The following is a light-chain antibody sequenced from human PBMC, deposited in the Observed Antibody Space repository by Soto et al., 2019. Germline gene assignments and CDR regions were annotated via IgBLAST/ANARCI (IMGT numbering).Light chain of an antibody. CDR2: DAS. J-gene: IGKJ1*01. Sequence: IVMTQSPATLSVSPGDRATLSCRASQSVRTNLAWYQLTPGQTPRLLIYDASTRAPGIPARFSGSGSGTEFTLTISSLQSEDFAVDACLQYHNLWAFGQGTKVEIK. CDR1: QSVRTN. V-gene: IGKV3-15*01. CDR3: LQYHNLWA.